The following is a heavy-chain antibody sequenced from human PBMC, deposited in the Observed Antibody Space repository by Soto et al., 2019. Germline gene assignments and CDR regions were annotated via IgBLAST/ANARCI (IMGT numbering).Heavy chain of an antibody. CDR3: ARDRQDTAMVFSYYSGMAV. D-gene: IGHD5-18*01. V-gene: IGHV3-21*01. CDR1: GGTFSGYS. Sequence: GRSLRVSCAASGGTFSGYSINWVRQAPGEGQGLRRGLEWVSSISSSSSYIYYADSVKGRFTISRDNAKNSLYLQMKSLRAEDTAVYYCARDRQDTAMVFSYYSGMAVWGPGPTAT. CDR2: ISSSSSYI. J-gene: IGHJ6*02.